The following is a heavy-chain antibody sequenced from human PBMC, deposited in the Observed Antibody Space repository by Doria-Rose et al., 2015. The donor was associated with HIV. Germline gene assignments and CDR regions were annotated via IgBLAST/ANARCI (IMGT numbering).Heavy chain of an antibody. V-gene: IGHV4-34*01. CDR2: ITHSGST. Sequence: QVQLQQWDAGPVKPSETLSLTCAVFGGSFSGYYWSWIRQPPGKGLEWIGEITHSGSTNYTTSLKSRVTISLDTSKNLFSLKLSSVTAADTAVYYCARGLLRGGWNDVDYYYGMDVWGQGTTVTVSS. D-gene: IGHD1-1*01. CDR3: ARGLLRGGWNDVDYYYGMDV. CDR1: GGSFSGYY. J-gene: IGHJ6*02.